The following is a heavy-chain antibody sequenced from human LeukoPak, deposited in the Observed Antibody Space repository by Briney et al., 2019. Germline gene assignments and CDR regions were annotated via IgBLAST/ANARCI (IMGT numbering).Heavy chain of an antibody. V-gene: IGHV3-53*01. CDR1: GFTVSSNY. CDR2: IYSGGST. CDR3: ARSLLWFGDPPYYYYYYMDV. D-gene: IGHD3-10*01. J-gene: IGHJ6*03. Sequence: GGSLRLSCAASGFTVSSNYMSWVRQAPGKGLEWVSVIYSGGSTYYADSVKGRFTISRDNSKNTLYLQMNSLRADDTAVYYCARSLLWFGDPPYYYYYYMDVRGKGTTVTISS.